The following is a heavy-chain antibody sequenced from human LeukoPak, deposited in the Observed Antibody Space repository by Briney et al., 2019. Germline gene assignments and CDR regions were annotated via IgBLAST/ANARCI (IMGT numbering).Heavy chain of an antibody. V-gene: IGHV1-2*02. D-gene: IGHD3-22*01. CDR1: GYTFTGFY. Sequence: ASVKVSCKASGYTFTGFYMHWVRQAPGQGLEWMGWINPNSGGTNYAQKFQGRVTMTRDTSVSTVYMELSRLRSDDTAVYYCARFRDSSGFEGFDFWGQGTLVTVSS. J-gene: IGHJ4*02. CDR2: INPNSGGT. CDR3: ARFRDSSGFEGFDF.